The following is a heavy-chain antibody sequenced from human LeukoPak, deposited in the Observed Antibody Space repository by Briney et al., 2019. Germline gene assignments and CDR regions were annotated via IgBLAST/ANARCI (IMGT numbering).Heavy chain of an antibody. V-gene: IGHV4-59*01. CDR2: VHYNGSP. Sequence: SETLSLTCTVSGGSISGYYWSWIRQAPGKGLEWIGYVHYNGSPNYNASLKSRVTISVDASKNQFSLKVSFVSAADTAVYYCARGLAVGHFDYWGQGTLVTVSS. D-gene: IGHD6-19*01. J-gene: IGHJ4*02. CDR3: ARGLAVGHFDY. CDR1: GGSISGYY.